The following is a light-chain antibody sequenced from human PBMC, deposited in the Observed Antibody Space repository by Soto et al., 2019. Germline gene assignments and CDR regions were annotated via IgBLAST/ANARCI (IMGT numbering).Light chain of an antibody. V-gene: IGKV1-5*01. Sequence: DIQMTQSPSTLSASVGDRVTITCRASQSISSWLAWYQQKPGKAPKLLIYDASSLESGVPSRFSGSGSGTEFTLTISSLQPDDFAPYYCQQYNSYPWTVGQWTKVEIK. CDR1: QSISSW. CDR3: QQYNSYPWT. CDR2: DAS. J-gene: IGKJ1*01.